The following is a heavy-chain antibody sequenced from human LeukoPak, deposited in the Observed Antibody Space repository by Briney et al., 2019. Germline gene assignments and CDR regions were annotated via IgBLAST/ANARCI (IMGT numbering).Heavy chain of an antibody. J-gene: IGHJ4*02. CDR1: GYTFTSYD. Sequence: ASVKVSCKASGYTFTSYDINWVRQAPGQGLEWMGWMNPNSGNTGYAQKFQGRVTITRNTSISTAYMELSSLRSEDTAVYYRAREVYYDSSGYYNWGQGTLVTVSS. V-gene: IGHV1-8*03. D-gene: IGHD3-22*01. CDR2: MNPNSGNT. CDR3: AREVYYDSSGYYN.